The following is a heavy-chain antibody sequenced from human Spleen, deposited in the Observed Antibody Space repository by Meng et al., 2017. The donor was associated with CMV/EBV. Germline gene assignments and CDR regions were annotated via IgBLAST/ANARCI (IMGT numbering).Heavy chain of an antibody. J-gene: IGHJ5*02. CDR3: ARGGYSTSRFDP. Sequence: GESLKISCAASGLTFDDYGMSWVRQGPGKGLEWVSVNGWNGGTTGYADSVKGRFTISGDNAKNSLHLQMNSLRVEDMAVYYCARGGYSTSRFDPWGQGTLVTVSS. CDR1: GLTFDDYG. CDR2: NGWNGGTT. V-gene: IGHV3-20*04. D-gene: IGHD1-26*01.